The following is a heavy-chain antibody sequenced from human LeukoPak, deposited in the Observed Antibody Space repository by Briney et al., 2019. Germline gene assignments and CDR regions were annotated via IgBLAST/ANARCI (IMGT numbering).Heavy chain of an antibody. Sequence: SETLSLPCTVSGGSISSSSYYWGWIRQPPGKGLGWIGSIYYSGSTYYNPSLKSRVTISVDTSKNQFSLKLSSVTAADTAVYYCARHLAGYYGSGSYSTYDYWGQGTLVTVSS. V-gene: IGHV4-39*01. D-gene: IGHD3-10*01. CDR1: GGSISSSSYY. CDR3: ARHLAGYYGSGSYSTYDY. CDR2: IYYSGST. J-gene: IGHJ4*02.